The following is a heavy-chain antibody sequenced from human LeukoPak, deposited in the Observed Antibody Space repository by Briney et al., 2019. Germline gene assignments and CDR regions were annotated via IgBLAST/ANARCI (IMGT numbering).Heavy chain of an antibody. CDR1: GFSFSRYN. V-gene: IGHV3-20*04. D-gene: IGHD2-21*02. CDR2: INWNGGST. CDR3: ARETRHDCGGDCYSLYYYYMDV. J-gene: IGHJ6*03. Sequence: GGSLRLSCAASGFSFSRYNMNWVRQAPGKGLEWVSGINWNGGSTGYADSVKGRFTISRDNAKNSLYLQMNSLRAEDTALYYCARETRHDCGGDCYSLYYYYMDVWGKGTTVTVSS.